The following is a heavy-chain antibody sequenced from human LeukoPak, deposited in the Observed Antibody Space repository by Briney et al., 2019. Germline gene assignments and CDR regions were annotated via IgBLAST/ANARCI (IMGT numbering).Heavy chain of an antibody. CDR2: IQYDGSNE. CDR3: AKVMITFGGVPLDY. Sequence: AGGSLRLSCAASGFAFSSYGMHWVRQAPGKGLEWVAYIQYDGSNEQYADSVKGRFSISRDNSKNILYLQMNSLRAEDTAVYYCAKVMITFGGVPLDYWGQGTLVTVSS. J-gene: IGHJ4*02. V-gene: IGHV3-30*02. D-gene: IGHD3-16*01. CDR1: GFAFSSYG.